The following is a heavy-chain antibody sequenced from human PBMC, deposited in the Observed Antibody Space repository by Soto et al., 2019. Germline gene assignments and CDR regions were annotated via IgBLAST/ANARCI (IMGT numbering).Heavy chain of an antibody. V-gene: IGHV3-11*06. CDR3: ARAGGDYDYYYGMDV. D-gene: IGHD4-17*01. J-gene: IGHJ6*02. CDR2: ISSSSSYT. Sequence: QVQLVESGGGLVKPGGSLRLSCAASGFTFSDYYMSWIRQAPGKGLERVSYISSSSSYTNYADSVKGRFTISRDNAKNSLYLQMNSLRAEDTAVYYCARAGGDYDYYYGMDVWGQGTTVTVSS. CDR1: GFTFSDYY.